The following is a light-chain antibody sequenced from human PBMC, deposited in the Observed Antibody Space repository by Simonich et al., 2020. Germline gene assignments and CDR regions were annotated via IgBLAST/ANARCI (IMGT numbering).Light chain of an antibody. V-gene: IGKV2D-29*02. Sequence: DIVMTQTPLSLSVTPGPPASISCKSSQSLLHSDGKTYLYWYLQKPGQSPQLLIYEVSNLFSGVPDRFSGSGSGTDFTLKISRVEAEDVGVYYCMQSIQLPLTFGGGTKVEIK. CDR3: MQSIQLPLT. J-gene: IGKJ4*01. CDR1: QSLLHSDGKTY. CDR2: EVS.